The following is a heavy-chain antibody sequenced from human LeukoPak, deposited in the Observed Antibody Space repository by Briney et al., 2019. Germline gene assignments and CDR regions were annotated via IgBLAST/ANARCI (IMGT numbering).Heavy chain of an antibody. CDR1: GYTFTGYY. CDR2: INPNSGGT. D-gene: IGHD1-26*01. J-gene: IGHJ1*01. V-gene: IGHV1-2*02. CDR3: ARPPCPGSYLEYFQH. Sequence: VASVKVSCKASGYTFTGYYLHWVRQAPRQGLEWMGWINPNSGGTNYAQKFQGRVTMTRDTSISTAYMELSRLRSDDTAVYYCARPPCPGSYLEYFQHWGQGTLVSVSS.